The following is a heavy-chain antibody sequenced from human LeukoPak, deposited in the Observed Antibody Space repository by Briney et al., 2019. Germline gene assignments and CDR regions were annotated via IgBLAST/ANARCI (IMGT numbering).Heavy chain of an antibody. CDR3: ASRYSSSSFSY. CDR2: ISASGGST. D-gene: IGHD6-6*01. CDR1: GFTFSSSA. Sequence: GGSLRLSCAASGFTFSSSAMSWVRQVPGKGLEWVSGISASGGSTSYADSVRGRFTISRDNSKNTLYVQMNSLRAGDTAVYYCASRYSSSSFSYWGQGTLVTVSS. V-gene: IGHV3-23*01. J-gene: IGHJ4*02.